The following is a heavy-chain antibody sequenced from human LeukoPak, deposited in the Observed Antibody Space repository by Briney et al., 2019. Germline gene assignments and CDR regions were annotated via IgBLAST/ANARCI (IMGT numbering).Heavy chain of an antibody. J-gene: IGHJ5*02. CDR3: ARDSYSDSEAVRWFDP. CDR1: GFTVSDNY. Sequence: GGSLRLSCAASGFTVSDNYMSWVRQSPGNGLEWVSVLYRGGDTYYADSVRGRFTISRDNSKNTLYLQMNSLRVEDTAVYYCARDSYSDSEAVRWFDPWGQGTLVTVSS. V-gene: IGHV3-66*01. CDR2: LYRGGDT. D-gene: IGHD5-12*01.